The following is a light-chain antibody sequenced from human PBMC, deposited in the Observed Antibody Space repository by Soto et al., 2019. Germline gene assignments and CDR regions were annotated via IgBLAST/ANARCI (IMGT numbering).Light chain of an antibody. Sequence: LGASVKLTCTLSSGHSSYAIAWHQQQPEKGPRYLMKLNSDGSHSKGDGIPDRFSGSSSGAERYLTISSLQSEDEADYYCQTWGTGVVFGGGTKVTVL. J-gene: IGLJ2*01. V-gene: IGLV4-69*01. CDR3: QTWGTGVV. CDR1: SGHSSYA. CDR2: LNSDGSH.